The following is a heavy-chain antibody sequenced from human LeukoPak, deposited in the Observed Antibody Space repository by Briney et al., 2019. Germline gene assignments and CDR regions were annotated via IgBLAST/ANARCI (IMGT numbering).Heavy chain of an antibody. J-gene: IGHJ4*02. CDR1: GFNFRDYG. D-gene: IGHD6-19*01. CDR2: ITASARTT. Sequence: GGSLRLSCEASGFNFRDYGMNWVRQAPGKGREWVSGITASARTTYYADSVKGRFTIYSDNSKNTLPLQMSSLRAEDTAVYYCAKDLDGSGMYGGTDSWGQGTPVTVSS. V-gene: IGHV3-23*01. CDR3: AKDLDGSGMYGGTDS.